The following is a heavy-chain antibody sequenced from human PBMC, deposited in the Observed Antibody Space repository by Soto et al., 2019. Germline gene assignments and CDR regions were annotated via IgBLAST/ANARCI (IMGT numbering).Heavy chain of an antibody. CDR3: VIHEPSSATAMAAWGW. Sequence: SLTLSLACPVSRDCVSRSWSYHSWILQPPGKGLESIGYSYYSGSTSCNRSLKRRVTISVDTSKNRYSLKLSSVTDADTTVYYCVIHEPSSATAMAAWGWWGQGTGVTLS. D-gene: IGHD5-18*01. J-gene: IGHJ4*02. CDR1: RDCVSRSWSY. CDR2: SYYSGST. V-gene: IGHV4-61*01.